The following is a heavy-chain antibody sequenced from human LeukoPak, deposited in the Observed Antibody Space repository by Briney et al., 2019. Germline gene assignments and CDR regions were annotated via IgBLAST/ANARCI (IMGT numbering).Heavy chain of an antibody. CDR1: GGSISSGDYY. Sequence: ETLSLTCTVSGGSISSGDYYWSWIRQAPGKGLEWVASIKHDGSEKYYVDSVRGRFTISRDNTMNSLYLQMSSLRAEDTAVYYCATDRGWRTSGYYLYYFEYWGQGTLVTFSS. J-gene: IGHJ4*02. CDR3: ATDRGWRTSGYYLYYFEY. D-gene: IGHD3-3*01. CDR2: IKHDGSEK. V-gene: IGHV3-7*01.